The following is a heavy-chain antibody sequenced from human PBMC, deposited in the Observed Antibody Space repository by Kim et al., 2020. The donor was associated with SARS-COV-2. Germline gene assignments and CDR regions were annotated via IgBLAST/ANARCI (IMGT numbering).Heavy chain of an antibody. CDR1: GYTFTSYA. J-gene: IGHJ6*02. V-gene: IGHV1-3*01. D-gene: IGHD6-13*01. CDR2: INAGNGNT. CDR3: ATSAAAPLDYYYGMDV. Sequence: ASVKVSCKASGYTFTSYAMHWVRQAPGQRLEWMGWINAGNGNTKYSQKFQGRVTITRDTSASTAYMELSSLRSEDTAVYYCATSAAAPLDYYYGMDVWGQGTTVTVSS.